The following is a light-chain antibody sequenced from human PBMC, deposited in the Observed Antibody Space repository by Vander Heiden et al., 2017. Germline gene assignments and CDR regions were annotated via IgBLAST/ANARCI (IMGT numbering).Light chain of an antibody. CDR3: LAWDSSTAV. CDR1: KLGDKY. J-gene: IGLJ2*01. Sequence: SYELTQPPSVSVSPGQTASITCSGDKLGDKYACWYQQKPGQSPVLVIYQDSKRPSGIPERFSGSNSGNTATLTISGTQAMDEADYYCLAWDSSTAVFGGGTKLTGL. CDR2: QDS. V-gene: IGLV3-1*01.